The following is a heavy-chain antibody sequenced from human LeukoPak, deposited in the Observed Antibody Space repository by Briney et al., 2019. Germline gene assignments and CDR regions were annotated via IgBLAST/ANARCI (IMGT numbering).Heavy chain of an antibody. Sequence: GRSLRLSCAASGFTFSSYAMHWVRQAPGKGLEWVAVISYDGSNKYYADSVKGRFTISRDNAKNTLYLQMNSLRAEDTAVYYCAREYCTNGVCYPFDYWGQGTLVTVSS. V-gene: IGHV3-30-3*01. CDR2: ISYDGSNK. J-gene: IGHJ4*02. CDR3: AREYCTNGVCYPFDY. D-gene: IGHD2-8*01. CDR1: GFTFSSYA.